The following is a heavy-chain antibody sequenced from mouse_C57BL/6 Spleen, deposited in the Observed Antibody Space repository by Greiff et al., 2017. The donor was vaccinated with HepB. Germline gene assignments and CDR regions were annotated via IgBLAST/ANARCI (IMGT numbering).Heavy chain of an antibody. V-gene: IGHV1-61*01. CDR1: GYTFTSYW. D-gene: IGHD2-1*01. CDR3: ARAGLYGNFFDY. CDR2: IYPSDSET. Sequence: VQLQQPGAELVRPGSSVKLSCKASGYTFTSYWMDWVKQRPGQGLEWIGNIYPSDSETHYNQKFKDKATLTVDKSSSTAYMQLSSLTSEDSAVYYCARAGLYGNFFDYWGQGTTLTVSS. J-gene: IGHJ2*01.